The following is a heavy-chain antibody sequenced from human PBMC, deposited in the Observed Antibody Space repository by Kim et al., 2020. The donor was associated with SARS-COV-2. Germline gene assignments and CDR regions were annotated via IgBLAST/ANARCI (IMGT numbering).Heavy chain of an antibody. D-gene: IGHD3-22*01. Sequence: ADSGKGRFTLPRNNSKNTLYLQMNRLSAEDTSVYYCASVRSGYYLDAFDIWGQGTMVTVSS. J-gene: IGHJ3*02. V-gene: IGHV3-30*01. CDR3: ASVRSGYYLDAFDI.